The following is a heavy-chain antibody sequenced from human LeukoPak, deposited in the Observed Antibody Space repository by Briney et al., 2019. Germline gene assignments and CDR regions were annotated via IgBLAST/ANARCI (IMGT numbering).Heavy chain of an antibody. V-gene: IGHV4-39*01. CDR1: GGSISSSSCY. Sequence: SETLSLTCTVSGGSISSSSCYWGWIRQPPGKGLEWIGSIYYSGSTYYNPSLKSRVTISVDTSKNQFSLKLSSVTAADTAVYYCARHGSSSWFESYYYYYGMDVWGQGTTVTVSS. CDR3: ARHGSSSWFESYYYYYGMDV. CDR2: IYYSGST. J-gene: IGHJ6*02. D-gene: IGHD6-13*01.